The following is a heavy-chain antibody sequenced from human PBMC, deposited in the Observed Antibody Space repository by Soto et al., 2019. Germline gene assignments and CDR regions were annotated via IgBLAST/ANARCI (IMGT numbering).Heavy chain of an antibody. Sequence: SDTLSLTCAVYGGSLSGYYWSWIRQPPGKGLEWIGEINRSGTINYNPSLKSRVTMSLDTSKNQFSLKLTSVTAADTAVYYCARGRSHYGSGSLDWFDPWGPGTLVTVSS. CDR2: INRSGTI. J-gene: IGHJ5*02. V-gene: IGHV4-34*01. CDR3: ARGRSHYGSGSLDWFDP. CDR1: GGSLSGYY. D-gene: IGHD3-10*01.